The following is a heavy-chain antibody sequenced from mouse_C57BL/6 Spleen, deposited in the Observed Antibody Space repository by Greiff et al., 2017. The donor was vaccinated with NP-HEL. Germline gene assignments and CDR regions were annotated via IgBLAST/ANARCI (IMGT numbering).Heavy chain of an antibody. CDR3: ANADGSSYVAWFAY. CDR2: IDPSDSYT. CDR1: GYTFTSYW. Sequence: QVQLKQPGAELVKPGASVKLSCKASGYTFTSYWMQWVKQRPGQGLEWIGEIDPSDSYTNYNQKFKGKATLTVDTSSSTAYMQLSSLTSEDSAVYYCANADGSSYVAWFAYWGQGTLVTVSA. V-gene: IGHV1-50*01. J-gene: IGHJ3*01. D-gene: IGHD1-1*01.